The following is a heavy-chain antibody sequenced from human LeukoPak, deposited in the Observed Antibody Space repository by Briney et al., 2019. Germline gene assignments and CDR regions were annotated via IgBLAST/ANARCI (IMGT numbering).Heavy chain of an antibody. CDR3: ARDSDDVVVTARFRFDP. D-gene: IGHD2-21*02. CDR1: GYTFTSYY. Sequence: GASVKVSCKASGYTFTSYYMHWVRQAPGQGLEWMGIINPSGGSTSYAQKFQGRVTMTRDMSTSTVYMELSSLRSEDTAVYYCARDSDDVVVTARFRFDPWGQGTLVTVSS. J-gene: IGHJ5*02. V-gene: IGHV1-46*01. CDR2: INPSGGST.